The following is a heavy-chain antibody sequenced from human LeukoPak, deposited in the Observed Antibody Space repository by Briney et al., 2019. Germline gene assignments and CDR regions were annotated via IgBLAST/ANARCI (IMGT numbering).Heavy chain of an antibody. V-gene: IGHV1-69*01. CDR2: IIPIFGTA. Sequence: EASVKVSCKASGGTFSSYAISWVRQAPGQGLGWMGGIIPIFGTANYAQKFQGRVTITADESTSTAYMELSSLRSEDTAVYYCARSRDDVDIVVVPAGAFDIWGQGTMVTVSS. CDR3: ARSRDDVDIVVVPAGAFDI. D-gene: IGHD2-2*01. CDR1: GGTFSSYA. J-gene: IGHJ3*02.